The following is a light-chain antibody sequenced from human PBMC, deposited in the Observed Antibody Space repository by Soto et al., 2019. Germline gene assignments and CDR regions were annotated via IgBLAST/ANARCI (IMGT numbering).Light chain of an antibody. V-gene: IGLV1-44*01. CDR3: AAWDDTLNGHVV. CDR2: STN. J-gene: IGLJ2*01. CDR1: SSNIGSNS. Sequence: QSVLTQPPSASGTPGQRVTISCSGSSSNIGSNSANWYQQLPGTAPKLVMYSTNKRPSGVPDRFSGSKSGTSASLAISDLQSEDEAEYYCAAWDDTLNGHVVFGGGTKLTV.